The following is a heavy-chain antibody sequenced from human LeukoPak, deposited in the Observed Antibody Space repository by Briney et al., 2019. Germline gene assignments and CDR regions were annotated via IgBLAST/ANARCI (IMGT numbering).Heavy chain of an antibody. CDR3: ARTFRNSGWGIDY. CDR2: INHSGST. Sequence: SETLSLTCAVYGGSFSGYYWSWIRQPPGKGLEWIGEINHSGSTSYNPSLTSRVTILVDTSKNQFSLKLTSVTAADTAVYYCARTFRNSGWGIDYWGQGTQVTVSS. D-gene: IGHD6-19*01. CDR1: GGSFSGYY. J-gene: IGHJ4*02. V-gene: IGHV4-34*01.